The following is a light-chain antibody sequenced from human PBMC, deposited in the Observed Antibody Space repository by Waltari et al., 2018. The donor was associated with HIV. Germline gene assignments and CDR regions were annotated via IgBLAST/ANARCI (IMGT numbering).Light chain of an antibody. CDR1: KLENNY. J-gene: IGLJ2*01. Sequence: SYDLIQPPSVSMSPGQTASITCPGDKLENNYVCRYQQKPGQSPVLLIYQDTKRPSGIPERFSGSNSGNTATLTISGTQAMDEADYYCQAWDSSAAVVFGGGTKLTVL. CDR3: QAWDSSAAVV. CDR2: QDT. V-gene: IGLV3-1*01.